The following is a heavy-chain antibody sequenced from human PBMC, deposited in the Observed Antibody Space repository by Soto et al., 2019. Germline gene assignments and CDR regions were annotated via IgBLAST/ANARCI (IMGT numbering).Heavy chain of an antibody. D-gene: IGHD3-3*01. CDR2: ISGSGGST. J-gene: IGHJ5*02. CDR1: GFTFSSYA. CDR3: AKDQIPHTIFGVVIPVDWFDP. Sequence: GGSLRLSCAASGFTFSSYAMSWVRQAPGKGLEWVSAISGSGGSTYYADSVKGRFTISRDNSKNTLYLQMNSLRAEETAVYYCAKDQIPHTIFGVVIPVDWFDPWGQGTLVTVSS. V-gene: IGHV3-23*01.